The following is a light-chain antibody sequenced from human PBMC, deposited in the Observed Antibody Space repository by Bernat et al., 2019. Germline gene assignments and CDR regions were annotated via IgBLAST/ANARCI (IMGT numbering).Light chain of an antibody. V-gene: IGKV1-5*03. CDR1: QSISDW. CDR3: QQYKNYIT. J-gene: IGKJ5*01. CDR2: KAS. Sequence: DIQMTQSPSTLSASVGDRVTITCRASQSISDWLAWYQQKPGKAPKLLLYKASSLESGVPSRFSGSGSATEFTLTISSLQPDDSAMYYCQQYKNYITFGQGTRLEIK.